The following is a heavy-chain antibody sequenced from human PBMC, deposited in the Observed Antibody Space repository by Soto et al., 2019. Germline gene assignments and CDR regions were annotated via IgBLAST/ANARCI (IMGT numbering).Heavy chain of an antibody. J-gene: IGHJ5*02. CDR1: GFTFTSSA. D-gene: IGHD5-18*01. V-gene: IGHV1-58*01. CDR3: AAGGDKAMATMLPFDP. Sequence: SVKVSCKASGFTFTSSAVQWVRQARGQRLEWIGWIVVGSGNTNYAQKFQERVTITRDMSTSTAYMELSSLRSEDTALYYCAAGGDKAMATMLPFDPWGQGTLVTVSS. CDR2: IVVGSGNT.